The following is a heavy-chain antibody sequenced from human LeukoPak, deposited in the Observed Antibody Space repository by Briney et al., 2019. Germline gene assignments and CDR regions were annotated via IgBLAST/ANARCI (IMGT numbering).Heavy chain of an antibody. D-gene: IGHD2-15*01. CDR2: IYTSGST. J-gene: IGHJ4*02. CDR1: GDSISSFH. Sequence: SETLSLTCTVSGDSISSFHWSWIRQPAGKGLEWIGRIYTSGSTNYNPSLKSRVTISVDTSKNQFSLKLSSVTAADTAVYYCAVHCSGGSCYSYFDYWGQGTLVTVSS. V-gene: IGHV4-4*07. CDR3: AVHCSGGSCYSYFDY.